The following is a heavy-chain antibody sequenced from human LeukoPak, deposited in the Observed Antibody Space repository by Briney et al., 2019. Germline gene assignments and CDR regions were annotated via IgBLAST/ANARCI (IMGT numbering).Heavy chain of an antibody. V-gene: IGHV3-48*04. J-gene: IGHJ4*02. CDR1: GFPFSSYS. D-gene: IGHD3-16*01. Sequence: PGGSLRLSCSASGFPFSSYSMNWVRQAPGKGLEWVSYISSSSGTIYYADSVNGRFRISRDNAKSSLDLEMNSLRAEDTAVYYCARAMSTFGGVRNYFDSWGQGTLVTVSS. CDR3: ARAMSTFGGVRNYFDS. CDR2: ISSSSGTI.